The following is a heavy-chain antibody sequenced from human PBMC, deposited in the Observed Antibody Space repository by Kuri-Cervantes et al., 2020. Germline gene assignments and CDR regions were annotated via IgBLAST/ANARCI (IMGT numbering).Heavy chain of an antibody. D-gene: IGHD3-10*01. Sequence: GESLKISCAASGFTFSSYAMSWVRQAPGKGLEWVAVIWYDGSNKYYADSVKGRFTISRDNSKNTLYLQMNSLRAEDTAVYYCVMVRGVILTNYYGMDVWGQGTTVTVSS. J-gene: IGHJ6*02. CDR3: VMVRGVILTNYYGMDV. CDR2: IWYDGSNK. V-gene: IGHV3-33*08. CDR1: GFTFSSYA.